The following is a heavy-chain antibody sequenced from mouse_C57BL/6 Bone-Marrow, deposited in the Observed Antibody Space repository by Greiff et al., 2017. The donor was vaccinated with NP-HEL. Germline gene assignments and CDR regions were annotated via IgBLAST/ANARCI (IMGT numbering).Heavy chain of an antibody. CDR1: GYSITSGYD. CDR3: AREYSNYVEGFAY. V-gene: IGHV3-1*01. D-gene: IGHD2-5*01. Sequence: ESGPGMVKPSQSLSLTCTVTGYSITSGYDWHWIRHFPGNKLEWMGYISYSGSTNYNPSLKSRISITHDTSKNHFFLKLNSVTTEDTATYYCAREYSNYVEGFAYWGQGTLVTVSA. J-gene: IGHJ3*01. CDR2: ISYSGST.